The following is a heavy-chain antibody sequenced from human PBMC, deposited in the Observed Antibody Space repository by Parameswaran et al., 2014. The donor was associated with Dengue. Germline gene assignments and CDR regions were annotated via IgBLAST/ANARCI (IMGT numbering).Heavy chain of an antibody. CDR3: ARAKYSSGWSSFDY. Sequence: VRRLQEGLEWVAVIWYDGSNKYYADSVKGRFTISRDNSKNTLYLQMNSLRAEDTAVYYCARAKYSSGWSSFDYWGQGTLVTVSS. D-gene: IGHD6-19*01. J-gene: IGHJ4*02. V-gene: IGHV3-33*01. CDR2: IWYDGSNK.